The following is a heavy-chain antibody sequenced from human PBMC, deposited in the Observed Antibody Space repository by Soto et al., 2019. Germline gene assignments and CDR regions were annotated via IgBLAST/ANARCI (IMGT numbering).Heavy chain of an antibody. CDR1: GDSIFSSTYS. Sequence: SETLSLTCTVSGDSIFSSTYSWGWIRQPPGKGLEWIGTIYFTGSAYYNPSLRSRVTISVDTSKNHFSLKLSSVTAADTAVYYCARHLGEAYFDYWGQGTLVTVSS. CDR3: ARHLGEAYFDY. V-gene: IGHV4-39*01. CDR2: IYFTGSA. J-gene: IGHJ4*02.